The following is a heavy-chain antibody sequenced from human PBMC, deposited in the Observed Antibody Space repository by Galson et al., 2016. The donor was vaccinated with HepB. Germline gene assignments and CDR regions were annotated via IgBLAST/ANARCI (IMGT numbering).Heavy chain of an antibody. CDR2: VRESGYST. D-gene: IGHD1-1*01. J-gene: IGHJ4*02. CDR3: GPSSYWDDGY. CDR1: GGSISSSN. V-gene: IGHV3-23*01. Sequence: ETLSLTCAVSGGSISSSNWWSWVRQAPGKGLEWVSGVRESGYSTKYADSVKGRFTISRDNSKNILYLQMNSLRAEDTAVYYCGPSSYWDDGYWGQGTVVTVSS.